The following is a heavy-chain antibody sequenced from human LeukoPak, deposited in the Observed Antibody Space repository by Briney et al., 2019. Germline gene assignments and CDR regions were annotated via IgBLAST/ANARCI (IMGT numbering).Heavy chain of an antibody. V-gene: IGHV4-38-2*02. D-gene: IGHD3-10*01. CDR2: VCGSGST. Sequence: SEPLSLTCSVSGYSISNGHYWGWIRQPPGMGLEWIGSVCGSGSTYYNTYLKSRLTISVDTSKNQYSLRLNYVTVADTAVYFCARGPFGSGNYYHYYCMDVWGKGTTVTVST. CDR1: GYSISNGHY. J-gene: IGHJ6*04. CDR3: ARGPFGSGNYYHYYCMDV.